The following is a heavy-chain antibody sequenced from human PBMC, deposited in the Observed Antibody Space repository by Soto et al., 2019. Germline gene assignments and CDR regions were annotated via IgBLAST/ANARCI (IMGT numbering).Heavy chain of an antibody. J-gene: IGHJ4*02. CDR1: GFTFSSYA. Sequence: QVQLVESGGGVVQPGRSLRLSCAASGFTFSSYAMHWVRQAPGKGLEWVAVISYDGSNKYYADSVKGRFTISRDNSKNTLYLQMNSLRAEDTAVYYCARDLEMATIIGGQWGQGTLVTVSS. CDR3: ARDLEMATIIGGQ. V-gene: IGHV3-30-3*01. D-gene: IGHD5-12*01. CDR2: ISYDGSNK.